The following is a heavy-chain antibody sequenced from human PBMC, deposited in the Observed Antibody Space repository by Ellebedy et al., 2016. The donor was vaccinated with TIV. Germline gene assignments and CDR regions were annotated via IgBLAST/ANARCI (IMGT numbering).Heavy chain of an antibody. Sequence: MPGGSLRLSCTVSGGSISSYYWSWIRQPPGKGLEWIGYIYYSGSTNYNPSLKSRVTISVDTSKNQFSLKLSSVTAADTAVYYCARGEVDFGNSHSYYGMDVWGQGTTVTVSS. D-gene: IGHD1-7*01. CDR2: IYYSGST. J-gene: IGHJ6*02. CDR1: GGSISSYY. CDR3: ARGEVDFGNSHSYYGMDV. V-gene: IGHV4-59*08.